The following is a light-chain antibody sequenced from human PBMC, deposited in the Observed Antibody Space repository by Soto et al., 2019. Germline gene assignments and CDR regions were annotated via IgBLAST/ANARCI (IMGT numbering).Light chain of an antibody. CDR1: QGIRSE. CDR2: AAS. V-gene: IGKV1-6*01. CDR3: LHDYNYPRT. J-gene: IGKJ1*01. Sequence: IQMTQSPSSLSASVGDRVIITCRASQGIRSELAWYQQKPGKAPDLLIYAASTLQPGVPYRFSGSGSGTDFTLTISNLQPEDFATYYCLHDYNYPRTFGQGTKVEIK.